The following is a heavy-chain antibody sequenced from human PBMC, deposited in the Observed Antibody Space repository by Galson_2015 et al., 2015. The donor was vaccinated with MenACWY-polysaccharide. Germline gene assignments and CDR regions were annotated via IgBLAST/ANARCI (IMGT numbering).Heavy chain of an antibody. CDR2: ISGSGGST. V-gene: IGHV3-23*01. J-gene: IGHJ6*02. D-gene: IGHD3-10*01. CDR3: AKIGARGERYYYYYYGMDV. CDR1: GFTFSSYS. Sequence: SLRLSCAASGFTFSSYSMNWVRQAPGKGLEWVSAISGSGGSTYYADSVKGRFTISRDNSKNTLYLQMNSLRAEDTAVYYCAKIGARGERYYYYYYGMDVWGQGTTVTVSS.